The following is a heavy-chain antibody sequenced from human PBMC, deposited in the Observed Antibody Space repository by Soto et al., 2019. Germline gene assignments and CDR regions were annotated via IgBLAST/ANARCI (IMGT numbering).Heavy chain of an antibody. CDR2: IWYDGSNK. V-gene: IGHV3-33*01. Sequence: QVQLVESGGGVVQPGRSLRLSCAASGFTFSSYGMHWVRQAPGKGLEWVAVIWYDGSNKYYADSVKGRFTISRDNSKNTLNLQMNSLTAEDTAVYYCARGNGYDSSGQEFAHWGQGTLVTVSS. CDR1: GFTFSSYG. D-gene: IGHD3-22*01. CDR3: ARGNGYDSSGQEFAH. J-gene: IGHJ1*01.